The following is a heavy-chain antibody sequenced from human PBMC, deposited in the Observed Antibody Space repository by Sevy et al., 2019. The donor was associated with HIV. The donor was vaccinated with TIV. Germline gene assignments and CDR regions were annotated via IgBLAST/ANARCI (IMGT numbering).Heavy chain of an antibody. Sequence: GGSLRLSCAASGFTFSSYSMNWVRQAPGKGLEWVSSLSSSSSYIYYADSVKGRFTISRDNAKNSLYLQMNSLRAEDTAVYYCARAYSSGWYGYFQHWGQGTLVTVSS. CDR3: ARAYSSGWYGYFQH. CDR2: LSSSSSYI. V-gene: IGHV3-21*01. J-gene: IGHJ1*01. D-gene: IGHD6-19*01. CDR1: GFTFSSYS.